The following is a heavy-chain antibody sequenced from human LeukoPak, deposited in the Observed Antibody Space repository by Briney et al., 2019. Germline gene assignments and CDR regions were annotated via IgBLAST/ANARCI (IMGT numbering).Heavy chain of an antibody. CDR3: ARADSTMVVWYFDY. J-gene: IGHJ4*02. Sequence: GGSLRLSCAASGFTFSNYAIHWVRLAPGKGLEWLAVISYDGNNKYYADSVKGRFTISRDNAKNSLYLQMNSLRAEDTAVYYCARADSTMVVWYFDYWGQGALVTVSS. CDR1: GFTFSNYA. V-gene: IGHV3-30-3*01. D-gene: IGHD4/OR15-4a*01. CDR2: ISYDGNNK.